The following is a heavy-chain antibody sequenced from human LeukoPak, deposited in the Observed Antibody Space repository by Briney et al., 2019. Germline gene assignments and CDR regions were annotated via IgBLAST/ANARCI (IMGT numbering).Heavy chain of an antibody. Sequence: GESLRLSCAASGFTFSSYAMSWVRQAPGKGLEWVSVVSHNGVTTYYADSVRGRLSISRDNSKNTVYLQMNSLRADDTAVYYCAKDRGKQWPNWYFDVWGRGTLVTVSS. CDR1: GFTFSSYA. V-gene: IGHV3-23*01. D-gene: IGHD6-19*01. CDR2: VSHNGVTT. J-gene: IGHJ2*01. CDR3: AKDRGKQWPNWYFDV.